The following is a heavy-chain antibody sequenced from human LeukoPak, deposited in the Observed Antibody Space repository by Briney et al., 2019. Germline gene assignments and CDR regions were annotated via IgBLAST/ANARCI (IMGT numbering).Heavy chain of an antibody. J-gene: IGHJ4*02. CDR2: IYYSGST. CDR1: GGSISSYY. V-gene: IGHV4-59*01. CDR3: ARGYNYGYFDY. Sequence: SETLSLTCTVSGGSISSYYWSWIRQPPGKGLEWIGYIYYSGSTNYNPSLKSRVTISVDTSKNQFSLKLSSVTAADPAVYYCARGYNYGYFDYWGQGTLVTVSS. D-gene: IGHD5-24*01.